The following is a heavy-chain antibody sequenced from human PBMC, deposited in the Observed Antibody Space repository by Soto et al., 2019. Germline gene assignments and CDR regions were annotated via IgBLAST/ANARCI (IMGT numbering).Heavy chain of an antibody. J-gene: IGHJ5*02. Sequence: TLSLTWTFSGYSLSSGYDLSCVRHTPGKGLEWIGSISHSWTSFYNPSLRSRVTISMDTSNNHFSLKLSSLTATDTAVYYCAREFCSGGNCYPYYFDPWGQGIPVTVSS. CDR2: ISHSWTS. CDR3: AREFCSGGNCYPYYFDP. V-gene: IGHV4-38-2*02. CDR1: GYSLSSGYD. D-gene: IGHD2-15*01.